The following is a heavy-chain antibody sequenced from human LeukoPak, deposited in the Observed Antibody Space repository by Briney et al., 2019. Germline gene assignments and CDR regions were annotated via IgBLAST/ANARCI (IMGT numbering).Heavy chain of an antibody. CDR2: INPNSGGT. J-gene: IGHJ4*02. V-gene: IGHV1-2*02. CDR1: GYTFTGYY. CDR3: ARDYGSGSYYNLDY. D-gene: IGHD3-10*01. Sequence: GASVTVSCKASGYTFTGYYMHWVRQAPAQGLEWMGWINPNSGGTNYAQKLQGRVTMTRDTSISTAYMELSRLRSDDTAVYYCARDYGSGSYYNLDYWGQGTLVTVSS.